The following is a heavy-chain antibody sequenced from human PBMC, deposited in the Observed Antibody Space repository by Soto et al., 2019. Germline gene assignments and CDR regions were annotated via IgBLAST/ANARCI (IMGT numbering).Heavy chain of an antibody. J-gene: IGHJ3*02. D-gene: IGHD2-2*01. V-gene: IGHV1-18*01. Sequence: ASVKVSCKASGYTFTSYGISWGRKAPGQGLGGMGWISAYNGNTNYAQKLQGRVTMTTDTSTSTAYMELRSLRSDDTAVYYCARDLPVANIVVVPDAFDIWGQGTMVTVSS. CDR2: ISAYNGNT. CDR3: ARDLPVANIVVVPDAFDI. CDR1: GYTFTSYG.